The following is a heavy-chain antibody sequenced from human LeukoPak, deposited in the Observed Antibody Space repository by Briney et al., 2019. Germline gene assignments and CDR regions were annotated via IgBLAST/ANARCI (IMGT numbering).Heavy chain of an antibody. V-gene: IGHV1-8*01. Sequence: ASVKVSCKASGYTFTSYDINWVRQATGQGLEWMGWMNPNSGNTGYAQKFQGRVTMTRDTSTSTVYMELSSLRSEDTAVYYCASSTVTMYYFDYWGQGTLVTVSS. CDR3: ASSTVTMYYFDY. D-gene: IGHD4-17*01. CDR1: GYTFTSYD. J-gene: IGHJ4*02. CDR2: MNPNSGNT.